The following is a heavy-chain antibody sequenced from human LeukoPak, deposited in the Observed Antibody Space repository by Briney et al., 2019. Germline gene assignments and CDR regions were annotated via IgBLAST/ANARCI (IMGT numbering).Heavy chain of an antibody. CDR2: IKQDGREK. J-gene: IGHJ6*02. V-gene: IGHV3-7*01. D-gene: IGHD6-13*01. Sequence: GGSLRLSCAASGFTLSSYAMSGVRQAPGRGGEWVASIKQDGREKYYVDSVKGRFTISRDNAKNSLYLQMNSLRAGDTAVYYCARNLRTSSWYEFYPMDVWGQGTTVTVSS. CDR1: GFTLSSYA. CDR3: ARNLRTSSWYEFYPMDV.